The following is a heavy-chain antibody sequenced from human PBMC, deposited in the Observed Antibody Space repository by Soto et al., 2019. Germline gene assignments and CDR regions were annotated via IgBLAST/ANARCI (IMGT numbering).Heavy chain of an antibody. V-gene: IGHV1-69*13. J-gene: IGHJ3*02. CDR1: GGTFSSYA. CDR3: ARGTLYYYHSSGYPPFDI. CDR2: IIPIFGTA. D-gene: IGHD3-22*01. Sequence: SVKVSCKASGGTFSSYAYSSVRQAPGQGLEWMGGIIPIFGTAHYAQKFQVRVTITADESTRTAYMELSSLRSEDTAVYYCARGTLYYYHSSGYPPFDIWGQGTMVTVSS.